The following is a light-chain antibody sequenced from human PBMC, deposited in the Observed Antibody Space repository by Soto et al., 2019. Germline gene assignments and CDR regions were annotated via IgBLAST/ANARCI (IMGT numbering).Light chain of an antibody. Sequence: DIQMTQSPSTLSASVGDRVTITCRASQSTSSYLAWYQQKPGKAPKLLIYGASSLESGVPSRFSGSGSGTEFTLTISSLQPDDFATYYCQQYNSYPYTFGQGTKVDIK. CDR1: QSTSSY. J-gene: IGKJ2*01. CDR3: QQYNSYPYT. CDR2: GAS. V-gene: IGKV1-5*01.